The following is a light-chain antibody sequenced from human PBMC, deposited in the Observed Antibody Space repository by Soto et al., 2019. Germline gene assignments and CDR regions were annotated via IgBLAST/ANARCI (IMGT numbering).Light chain of an antibody. V-gene: IGKV1-39*01. Sequence: IQMTQSPSSLSASIGDRVTITCRASQSISSYLNWYQQKPGKAPKLLIYGASSLQSGVPSRFSGSGSGTDFTLTISSLQPEDFATFYCQQNYNTPGTFGQGTRLEI. J-gene: IGKJ5*01. CDR1: QSISSY. CDR2: GAS. CDR3: QQNYNTPGT.